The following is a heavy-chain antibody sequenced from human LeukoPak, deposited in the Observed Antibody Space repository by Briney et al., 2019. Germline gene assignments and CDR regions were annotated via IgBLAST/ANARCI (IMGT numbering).Heavy chain of an antibody. Sequence: GGSLRLSCAASGFTFSDYGMQWVRQAPRKGLEWVALISTDGSHKDYADSVKGRFTLSRDNSKNTLYLQMNSLRVEDTAVYYCAKDGTSSWFGEATWGQGTLVTVSS. CDR3: AKDGTSSWFGEAT. J-gene: IGHJ5*02. D-gene: IGHD6-13*01. V-gene: IGHV3-30*18. CDR2: ISTDGSHK. CDR1: GFTFSDYG.